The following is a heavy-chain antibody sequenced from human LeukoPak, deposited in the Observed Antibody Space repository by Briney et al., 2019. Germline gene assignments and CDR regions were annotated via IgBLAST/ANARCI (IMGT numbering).Heavy chain of an antibody. CDR2: ISSSSSTI. Sequence: PGGSLRLSCAASGFTFSSYSMNWVRQAPGKGLEWVSYISSSSSTIYYADSVKGRFTISRDNAKNSLYLQMNSLRAEDTAVYYCARDLHPGTVTTRDAFDIWGQGTMVTVSS. CDR3: ARDLHPGTVTTRDAFDI. CDR1: GFTFSSYS. V-gene: IGHV3-48*01. D-gene: IGHD4-17*01. J-gene: IGHJ3*02.